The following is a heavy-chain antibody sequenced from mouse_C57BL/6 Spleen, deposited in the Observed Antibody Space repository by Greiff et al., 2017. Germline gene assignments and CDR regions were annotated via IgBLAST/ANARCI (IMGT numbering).Heavy chain of an antibody. CDR2: IRNKANGYTT. D-gene: IGHD4-1*01. V-gene: IGHV7-3*01. J-gene: IGHJ4*01. CDR1: GFTFTDYY. CDR3: AIYSHLGYYAIDY. Sequence: EVKVEESGGGLVQPGGSLSLSCAASGFTFTDYYMSWVRQPPGKALEWLGFIRNKANGYTTEYNASVKGRFTISRDNSQSILYLQMNALRAEDSATYSCAIYSHLGYYAIDYWGQGTSVTVSS.